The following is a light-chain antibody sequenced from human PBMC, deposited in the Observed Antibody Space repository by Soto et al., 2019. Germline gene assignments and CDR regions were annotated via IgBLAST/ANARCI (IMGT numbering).Light chain of an antibody. Sequence: EIVMTQSPATLSVSPGETATLSCRASQGISRTLAWYQLKSGQAPRLLFYGASTRATGVPARFSGSGSGTEFTLTISSLQPEDFATYYCLQDHNYPYTFGQGTKLEIK. CDR3: LQDHNYPYT. J-gene: IGKJ2*01. V-gene: IGKV3-15*01. CDR2: GAS. CDR1: QGISRT.